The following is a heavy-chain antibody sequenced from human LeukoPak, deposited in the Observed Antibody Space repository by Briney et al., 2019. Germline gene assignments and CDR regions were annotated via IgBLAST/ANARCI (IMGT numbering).Heavy chain of an antibody. D-gene: IGHD3-10*01. J-gene: IGHJ4*02. Sequence: GGSLRLSCAASGFTFSSYSMNWVRQAPGKGLEWVSSISSSSSYTYYADSVKGRFTISRDNAKNSLYLQMNCLRAEDTAVYYCARDLITMVRGVIGYWGQGTLVTVSS. CDR1: GFTFSSYS. CDR2: ISSSSSYT. CDR3: ARDLITMVRGVIGY. V-gene: IGHV3-21*01.